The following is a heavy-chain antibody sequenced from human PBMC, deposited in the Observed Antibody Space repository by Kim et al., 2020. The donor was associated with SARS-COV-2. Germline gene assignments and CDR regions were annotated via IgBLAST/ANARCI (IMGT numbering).Heavy chain of an antibody. CDR2: IYYNGNT. CDR1: GGSISTYY. V-gene: IGHV4-59*13. D-gene: IGHD6-6*01. J-gene: IGHJ4*02. CDR3: ARYSSSSAEFDY. Sequence: SETLSLTCTVSGGSISTYYWTWIRQPPGKGLEWIGYIYYNGNTNYNPSLKSRVTISVDTSKNQFSLRLSSVTAADTAVYFCARYSSSSAEFDYWGQGTLVTVSS.